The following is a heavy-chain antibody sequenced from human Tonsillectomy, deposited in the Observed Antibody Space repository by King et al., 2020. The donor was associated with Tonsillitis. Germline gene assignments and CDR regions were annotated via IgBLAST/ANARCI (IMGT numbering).Heavy chain of an antibody. J-gene: IGHJ4*02. D-gene: IGHD3-10*01. CDR2: IYYSGSA. CDR1: GGSISSGAYY. Sequence: VQLQESGPGLVRPSQTLSLTCTVSGGSISSGAYYWSWIRQHPGKGLEWIGYIYYSGSAYYNPSLKSRVTISVDTSKNQFSLKLSSVTAADTAVYYCARAIYGSGSYTYYFDYWGQGTLVTVSS. CDR3: ARAIYGSGSYTYYFDY. V-gene: IGHV4-31*03.